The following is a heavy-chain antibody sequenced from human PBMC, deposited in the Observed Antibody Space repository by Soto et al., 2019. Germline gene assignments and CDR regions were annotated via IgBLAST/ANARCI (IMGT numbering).Heavy chain of an antibody. CDR3: VKDEGTVEFLEWRTLIL. D-gene: IGHD3-3*01. J-gene: IGHJ2*01. CDR1: GLTFSDYG. Sequence: QVQLVESGGGVVQPGRSLRLSCAASGLTFSDYGMHWVRQAPGTGLELVSVISHHGNSHYYADSVKGRFTISRDNSKNPLSLQMNSLRAEDTAVYFCVKDEGTVEFLEWRTLILWGSGTLVPASS. CDR2: ISHHGNSH. V-gene: IGHV3-30*18.